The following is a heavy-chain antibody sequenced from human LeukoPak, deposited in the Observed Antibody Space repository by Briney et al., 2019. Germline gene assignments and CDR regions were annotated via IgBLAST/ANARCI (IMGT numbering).Heavy chain of an antibody. CDR3: ARVRIAARPDDAFDI. D-gene: IGHD6-6*01. Sequence: PSQTLSLTCTVSGGSISSGSYSWSWIRQPAGKGLEWLGRIYSSGSATYNPSLKSRVTISVDTSKNQFSLKVSSVTAADTAVYYCARVRIAARPDDAFDIWGQGTMVTVSS. CDR2: IYSSGSA. V-gene: IGHV4-61*02. J-gene: IGHJ3*02. CDR1: GGSISSGSYS.